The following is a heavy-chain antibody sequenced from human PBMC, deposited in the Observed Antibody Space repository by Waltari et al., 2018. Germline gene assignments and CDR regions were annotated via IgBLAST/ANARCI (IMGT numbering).Heavy chain of an antibody. D-gene: IGHD3-22*01. CDR1: GCSISSSSYY. J-gene: IGHJ4*02. V-gene: IGHV4-39*07. CDR2: INCRGST. CDR3: DYYDSSGYSFDY. Sequence: QLQLQESGPGLVKPSETLSLTCTVSGCSISSSSYYWGWIRQPQGKGLEWIGSINCRGSTNYNPSLKGLWTKGLETSKNQFSLKLSSVTASDTAVYYCDYYDSSGYSFDYWGQGTLVTVSS.